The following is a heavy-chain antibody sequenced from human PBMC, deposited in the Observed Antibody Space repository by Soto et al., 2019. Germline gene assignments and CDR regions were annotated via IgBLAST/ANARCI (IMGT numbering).Heavy chain of an antibody. V-gene: IGHV3-48*02. CDR3: ARENYGDAFDF. Sequence: EVQLLESGGGLVQPGGSLRLSCAASGFTFSSYAMSWVRQAPGKGLEWVSYINSGGSSIKYADSVKGRFTISRDSARNSLYLQMNSLRHDDTAAYYCARENYGDAFDFWGQGILVTVSS. CDR1: GFTFSSYA. D-gene: IGHD4-17*01. J-gene: IGHJ4*02. CDR2: INSGGSSI.